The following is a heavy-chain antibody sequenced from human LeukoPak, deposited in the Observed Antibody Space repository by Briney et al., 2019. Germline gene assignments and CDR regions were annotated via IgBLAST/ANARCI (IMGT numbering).Heavy chain of an antibody. Sequence: SETLSLTCAVYGGSFSGYYWSWIRQPPGKGLEWIGEINHSGSTNYNPSLKSRVTISVDTSKSQFSLKLSSVTAADTAVYYCATLLHYYDSSGYPDYWGQGTLVTVSS. J-gene: IGHJ4*02. CDR2: INHSGST. CDR1: GGSFSGYY. D-gene: IGHD3-22*01. CDR3: ATLLHYYDSSGYPDY. V-gene: IGHV4-34*01.